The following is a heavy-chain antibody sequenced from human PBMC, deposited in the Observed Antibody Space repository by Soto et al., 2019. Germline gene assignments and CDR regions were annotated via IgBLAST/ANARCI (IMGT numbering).Heavy chain of an antibody. CDR3: AHRRSMVRGVRRDWFDP. CDR1: GFSLITSGVG. J-gene: IGHJ5*02. D-gene: IGHD3-10*01. V-gene: IGHV2-5*02. CDR2: IYWDDDK. Sequence: QITLKESGPTLVKPTQTLTLTCTFSGFSLITSGVGVGWIRQPPGKALEWLALIYWDDDKRYSPSLKSRLTITKDTSKNQVVLTMTSMDPVDTATYYCAHRRSMVRGVRRDWFDPWGQGTLVTVSS.